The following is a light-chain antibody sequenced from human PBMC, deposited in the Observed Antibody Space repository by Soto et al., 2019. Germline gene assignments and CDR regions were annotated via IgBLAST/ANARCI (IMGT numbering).Light chain of an antibody. CDR3: QQRSNGIT. CDR2: DAS. J-gene: IGKJ5*01. V-gene: IGKV3-11*01. Sequence: EIWLTQSPATLSLSPGQRATLSCRASQSVSSYLARYQQKPGQAPRLLIYDASNRATGIPARLSGSGSGTDFPLTISRVEPEDFAVYYCQQRSNGITFGQGTRLEIK. CDR1: QSVSSY.